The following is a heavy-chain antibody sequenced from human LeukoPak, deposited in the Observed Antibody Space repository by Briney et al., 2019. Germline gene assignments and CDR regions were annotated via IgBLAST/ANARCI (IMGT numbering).Heavy chain of an antibody. CDR1: GFTFSNAW. Sequence: GSLRLSCAASGFTFSNAWMSWVRQAPGKGLEWVGRIKSKTDGGTTDYAAPVKGRFTISRDDSKNTLYLQMNSLKTEDTAVYYCTTDPTYSSGWYPYYYYYGMDVWGQGTTVTVSS. J-gene: IGHJ6*02. CDR2: IKSKTDGGTT. CDR3: TTDPTYSSGWYPYYYYYGMDV. D-gene: IGHD6-19*01. V-gene: IGHV3-15*01.